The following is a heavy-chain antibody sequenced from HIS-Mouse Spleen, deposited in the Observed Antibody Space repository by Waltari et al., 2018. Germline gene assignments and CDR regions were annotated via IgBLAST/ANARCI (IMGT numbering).Heavy chain of an antibody. CDR3: AKDNCSGGSCYQYYFDY. V-gene: IGHV3-23*01. CDR2: ISGSGGST. Sequence: EVQLLESGGGLVQPGGSLRLSCAASGFTFSSYAMSWVRQAPGKGLEWVSAISGSGGSTYYADSVKGRFTISRDNSKNTLYLQMNSLRAEDTAVYYCAKDNCSGGSCYQYYFDYWGQGTLVTVSS. D-gene: IGHD2-15*01. J-gene: IGHJ4*02. CDR1: GFTFSSYA.